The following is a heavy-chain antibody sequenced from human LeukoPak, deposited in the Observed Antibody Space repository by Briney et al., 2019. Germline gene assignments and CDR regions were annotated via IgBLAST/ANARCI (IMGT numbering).Heavy chain of an antibody. CDR1: GFTVSSNY. Sequence: PGGSLRLSCAASGFTVSSNYMSWVRQAPGKGLEWVSVIYSGGSTYYADSVKGRFTISRHNSKNTLHLQMNSLRAEDTAVYYCARDSGYYDSSGYRSLDYWGQGTLVTVSS. CDR2: IYSGGST. J-gene: IGHJ4*02. D-gene: IGHD3-22*01. CDR3: ARDSGYYDSSGYRSLDY. V-gene: IGHV3-53*04.